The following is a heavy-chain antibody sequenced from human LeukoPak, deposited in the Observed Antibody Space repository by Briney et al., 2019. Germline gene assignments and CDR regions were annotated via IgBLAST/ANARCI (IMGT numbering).Heavy chain of an antibody. V-gene: IGHV4-59*01. CDR2: IYYSGST. CDR1: GGSISSYY. Sequence: SETLSLTRTVSGGSISSYYWSWIRQPPGKGLEWIGYIYYSGSTNYNPSLKSRVTISVDTSKNQFSLKLSSVTAADTAVYYCARSTRFLEWSNLAYYYMDVWGKGTTVTVSS. D-gene: IGHD3-3*01. CDR3: ARSTRFLEWSNLAYYYMDV. J-gene: IGHJ6*03.